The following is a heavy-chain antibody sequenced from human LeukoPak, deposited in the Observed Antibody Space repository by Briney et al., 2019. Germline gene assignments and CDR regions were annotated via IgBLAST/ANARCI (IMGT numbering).Heavy chain of an antibody. CDR1: GFTFSDYY. CDR2: IRSTANGYAT. V-gene: IGHV3-73*01. D-gene: IGHD3-10*01. CDR3: TGNYYGSGSYADFDY. Sequence: GGSLRLSCAASGFTFSDYYTSWIRQAPGKGLEWVGRIRSTANGYATAYAASVKGRFTISRDDSKNTAYLQMDSLKTEDTAVYYCTGNYYGSGSYADFDYWGQGTLVTVSS. J-gene: IGHJ4*02.